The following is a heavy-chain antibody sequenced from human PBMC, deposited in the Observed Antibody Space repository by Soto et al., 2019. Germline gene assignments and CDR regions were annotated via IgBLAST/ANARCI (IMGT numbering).Heavy chain of an antibody. CDR2: ISAYNGNT. V-gene: IGHV1-18*01. CDR1: GYTFTSYG. J-gene: IGHJ5*02. D-gene: IGHD6-6*01. CDR3: ARVYTGEYSTGNWFDP. Sequence: ASVKVSCKASGYTFTSYGISWVRQAPGQGLEWMGWISAYNGNTNYAQKLQGRVTMTTDTSTSTAYMELRSLRSDDTAVYYCARVYTGEYSTGNWFDPWGQGTLVTVSS.